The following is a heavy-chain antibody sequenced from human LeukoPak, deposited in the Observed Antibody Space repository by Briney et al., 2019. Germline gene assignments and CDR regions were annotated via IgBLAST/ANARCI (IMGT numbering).Heavy chain of an antibody. CDR2: IGGSGRTT. J-gene: IGHJ4*02. CDR1: GFTFTSYA. CDR3: AKEIGSSLYYDF. V-gene: IGHV3-23*01. D-gene: IGHD6-13*01. Sequence: GGSLRLSCAASGFTFTSYAMSWVRQAPGKGLEWVSCIGGSGRTTNYADSVKGRFTISRDNSRNTLYLQMNSLRAEDTAICYCAKEIGSSLYYDFWGQGTRVTVSS.